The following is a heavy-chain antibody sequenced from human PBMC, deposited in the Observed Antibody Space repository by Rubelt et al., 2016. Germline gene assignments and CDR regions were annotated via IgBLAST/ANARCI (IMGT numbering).Heavy chain of an antibody. Sequence: WVGRIKSKTAGGATDYAAPVKDRFTMSRDDSKNTLYLQMNSLKTEDTDVYYCTTKTAMVSDYDYWGQGTLITVSS. CDR2: IKSKTAGGAT. V-gene: IGHV3-15*07. J-gene: IGHJ4*02. CDR3: TTKTAMVSDYDY. D-gene: IGHD5-18*01.